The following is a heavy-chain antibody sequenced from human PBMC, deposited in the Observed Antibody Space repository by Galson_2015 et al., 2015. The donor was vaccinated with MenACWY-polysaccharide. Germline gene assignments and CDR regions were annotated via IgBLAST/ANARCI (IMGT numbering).Heavy chain of an antibody. V-gene: IGHV3-21*01. CDR2: ISSSSSYI. CDR1: GFTFSSYS. Sequence: SLRLSCAASGFTFSSYSMNWVRQAPGKGLEWVSSISSSSSYIYYADSVKGRFTISRDNAKNSLYLQMNSLRAEDTAVYYCARDLDTAMVRPYYYYGMDVWGQGTTVTVSS. CDR3: ARDLDTAMVRPYYYYGMDV. D-gene: IGHD5-18*01. J-gene: IGHJ6*02.